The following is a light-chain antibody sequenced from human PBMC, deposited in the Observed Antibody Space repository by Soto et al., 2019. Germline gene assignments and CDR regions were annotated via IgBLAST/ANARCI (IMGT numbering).Light chain of an antibody. CDR2: SDN. Sequence: VLTQPPSASGTPGQRVTISCSGSSYKTESNTVNWYQQLPGTAPRLLIYSDNQRPSGVPDRFSGSESGTSASLATSGLQSEDEAKYYCAAWDDSLNGYVFVTGTKVTVL. CDR1: SYKTESNT. V-gene: IGLV1-44*01. CDR3: AAWDDSLNGYV. J-gene: IGLJ1*01.